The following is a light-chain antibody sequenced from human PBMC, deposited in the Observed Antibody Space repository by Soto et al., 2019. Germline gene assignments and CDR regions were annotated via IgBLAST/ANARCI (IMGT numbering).Light chain of an antibody. J-gene: IGKJ1*01. V-gene: IGKV1-5*01. CDR1: QSVSGW. CDR2: DAS. CDR3: QQYETFSGT. Sequence: DIQMTKSPSTLCASVGDTVTVTCRASQSVSGWVAWYQHKPREAPKLLIYDASALPRGLPSRFSGSGSGTNFTHAIVSLQPDDFATYYCQQYETFSGTFGPGDQGGYQT.